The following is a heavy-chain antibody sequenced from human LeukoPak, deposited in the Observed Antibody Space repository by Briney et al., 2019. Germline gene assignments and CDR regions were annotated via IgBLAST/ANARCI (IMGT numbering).Heavy chain of an antibody. D-gene: IGHD3-10*01. V-gene: IGHV3-7*01. J-gene: IGHJ4*02. CDR2: TRQDGSEK. Sequence: QTGGSLRLSCAASGFTFSNYWMSWVRQAPGKGLEWEANTRQDGSEKYYVDSVKGRFTISRDNAKNSLYLQMNSLRAEDTAVYYCARELAGHYYGSGSSFDYWGQGTLVTVSS. CDR1: GFTFSNYW. CDR3: ARELAGHYYGSGSSFDY.